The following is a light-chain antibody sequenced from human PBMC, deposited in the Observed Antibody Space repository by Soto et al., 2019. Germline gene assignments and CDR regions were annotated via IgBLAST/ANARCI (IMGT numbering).Light chain of an antibody. CDR3: QQYHNLPLT. J-gene: IGKJ4*01. CDR2: DAS. Sequence: DIPMTQSPSSLSGSVGARVTITCQASQDVSNYLNWYQQKPGKAPKLLIYDASNLETGVPSRFSGSGAGTDFTFTITTLQPEDVATYYCQQYHNLPLTFVVGTEVDIK. V-gene: IGKV1-33*01. CDR1: QDVSNY.